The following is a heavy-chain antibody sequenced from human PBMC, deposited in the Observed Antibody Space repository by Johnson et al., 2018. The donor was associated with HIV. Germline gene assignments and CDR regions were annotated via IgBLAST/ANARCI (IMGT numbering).Heavy chain of an antibody. D-gene: IGHD5/OR15-5a*01. V-gene: IGHV3-30*02. J-gene: IGHJ3*02. CDR1: GFSFSDYY. Sequence: QVQLVESGGGLVQPGGSLRLSCAASGFSFSDYYMSWIRQAPGKGLEWVAFIRNDGSNKEYADPVKGRFTISRDNAKNTLYLQMNSLRAEDTAVYYCTKDLYDSWVDVFDTWGQGTMVTVSS. CDR2: IRNDGSNK. CDR3: TKDLYDSWVDVFDT.